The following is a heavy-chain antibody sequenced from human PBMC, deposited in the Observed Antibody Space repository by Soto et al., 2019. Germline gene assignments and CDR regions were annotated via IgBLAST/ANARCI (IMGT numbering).Heavy chain of an antibody. CDR3: AKSEGRDGYRFDY. CDR1: GVTFNRQD. D-gene: IGHD5-12*01. Sequence: SVKVSCKASGVTFNRQDMRWVRQAPGQGLEWMGGIIPMFGTPHYAEKFQDRVTITADESTGTAYLELSSLTSEDTAVYYCAKSEGRDGYRFDYWGPGTLVTVSS. CDR2: IIPMFGTP. J-gene: IGHJ4*02. V-gene: IGHV1-69*13.